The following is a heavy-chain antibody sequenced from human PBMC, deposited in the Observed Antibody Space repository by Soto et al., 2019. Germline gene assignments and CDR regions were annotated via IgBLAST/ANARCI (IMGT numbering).Heavy chain of an antibody. Sequence: LRLSCAASGFTVSSNYMSWVRQAPGKGLEWVSVIYSGGSTYYADSVKGRFTISRDNSKNTLYLQMNSLRAEDTAVYYCASARANEIYYYYGMDVWGQGTTVTVSS. CDR3: ASARANEIYYYYGMDV. D-gene: IGHD1-1*01. J-gene: IGHJ6*02. CDR1: GFTVSSNY. V-gene: IGHV3-66*01. CDR2: IYSGGST.